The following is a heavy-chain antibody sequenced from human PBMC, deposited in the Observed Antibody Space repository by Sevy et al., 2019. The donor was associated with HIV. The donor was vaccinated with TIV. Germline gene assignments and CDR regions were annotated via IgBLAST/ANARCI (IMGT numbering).Heavy chain of an antibody. Sequence: HGGSLRLSCTASGFTFTDYVMNWVRQAPGRGLEWVSSIGGSGGSTHYADSVKGRFTISRDNSKNTLYLQMNSLRAEDTAVYYCATDRISDWFFDSWGQGTLVTVSS. CDR3: ATDRISDWFFDS. D-gene: IGHD3-9*01. CDR1: GFTFTDYV. V-gene: IGHV3-23*01. CDR2: IGGSGGST. J-gene: IGHJ4*02.